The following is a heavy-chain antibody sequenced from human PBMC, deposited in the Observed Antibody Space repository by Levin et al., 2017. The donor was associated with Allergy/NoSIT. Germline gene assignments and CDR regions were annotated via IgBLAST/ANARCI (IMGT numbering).Heavy chain of an antibody. CDR1: GFTFSDYA. CDR3: AKDQRHDSSGYFIYYYYGMDV. CDR2: ISGSTGST. J-gene: IGHJ6*02. V-gene: IGHV3-23*01. D-gene: IGHD3-22*01. Sequence: GESLKISCAASGFTFSDYAMTWVRQAPGKGLEWVSAISGSTGSTYYADSVKGRFTISRDNSKNTLYLQMNSLRAEDTAVYYCAKDQRHDSSGYFIYYYYGMDVWGQGTTVTVSS.